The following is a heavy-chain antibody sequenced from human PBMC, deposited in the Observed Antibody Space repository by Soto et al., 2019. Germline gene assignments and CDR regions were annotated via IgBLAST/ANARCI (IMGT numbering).Heavy chain of an antibody. Sequence: GGSLRPSSAASGFPFIIVAMIGVRQAPGKGLEWGSAISGSGGSTYYADSVKGGFTISRDNSKNTLYLQMNSLRAEDTAVYYCACPDGMNLDVWGEGTTVTVSS. J-gene: IGHJ6*04. CDR3: ACPDGMNLDV. CDR1: GFPFIIVA. CDR2: ISGSGGST. D-gene: IGHD1-20*01. V-gene: IGHV3-23*01.